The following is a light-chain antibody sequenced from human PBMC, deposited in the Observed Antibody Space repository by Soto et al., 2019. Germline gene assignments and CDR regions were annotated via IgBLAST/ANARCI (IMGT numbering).Light chain of an antibody. CDR3: QQYDSSTLT. CDR2: GAS. J-gene: IGKJ1*01. CDR1: QGISSSY. Sequence: EIVMTQSPATLSVSPGERATLSCRASQGISSSYLAWYQQKPGQAPRLLIFGASSRATGIPDRFSGSGSGTDFNLTISSLDTEELAVYYCQQYDSSTLTFGQGTKLDIK. V-gene: IGKV3-20*01.